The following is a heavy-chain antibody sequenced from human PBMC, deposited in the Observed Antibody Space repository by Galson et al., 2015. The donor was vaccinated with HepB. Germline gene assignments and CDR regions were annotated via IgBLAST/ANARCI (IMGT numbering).Heavy chain of an antibody. J-gene: IGHJ4*02. D-gene: IGHD3-22*01. CDR3: AKDRYYDSSGSAVFDY. CDR1: GFTFSSYA. Sequence: SLRLSCEASGFTFSSYAMSWVRQAPGKGLEWVSAISGSGGSTYYADSVKGRFTISRDNSKSTLYLQMNSLRAEDTAVYYCAKDRYYDSSGSAVFDYWGQGTQVTVSS. V-gene: IGHV3-23*01. CDR2: ISGSGGST.